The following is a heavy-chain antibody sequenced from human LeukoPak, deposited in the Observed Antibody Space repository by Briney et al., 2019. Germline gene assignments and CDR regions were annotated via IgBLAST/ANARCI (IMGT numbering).Heavy chain of an antibody. Sequence: GGSLRLSCAASGFTFSSYGMHWVRQAPGKGLEWVSVISYDGGNKYYADSVKGRFTISRDNSKNTLYVQMNSLSAEDTAVYYCARADSNWHLYYFDYWGQGTLVTVSS. CDR2: ISYDGGNK. V-gene: IGHV3-30*03. CDR3: ARADSNWHLYYFDY. CDR1: GFTFSSYG. D-gene: IGHD6-13*01. J-gene: IGHJ4*02.